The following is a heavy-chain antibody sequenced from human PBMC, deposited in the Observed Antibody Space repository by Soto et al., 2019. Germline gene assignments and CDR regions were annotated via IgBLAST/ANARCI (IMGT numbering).Heavy chain of an antibody. J-gene: IGHJ6*02. Sequence: QVQLVESGGGLVKPGGSLRLSCEASGFTFSDYYMSWIRQAPGKGLEWISYMRGFGRPIYYADSVKGRFTISRDNAKNSLYLQMNSLRAEDTAVYYCAKDISGRGSFYYYHGLDVWGQGTTVTVSS. CDR1: GFTFSDYY. CDR2: MRGFGRPI. V-gene: IGHV3-11*01. CDR3: AKDISGRGSFYYYHGLDV. D-gene: IGHD1-26*01.